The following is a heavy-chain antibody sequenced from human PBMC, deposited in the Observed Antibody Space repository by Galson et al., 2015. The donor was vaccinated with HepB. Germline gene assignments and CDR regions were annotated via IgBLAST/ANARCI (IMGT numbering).Heavy chain of an antibody. J-gene: IGHJ4*02. CDR2: LYSGGST. Sequence: LRLSCAASGLTVSSNYLSWVRQGPGKGLEWVSTLYSGGSTYYADSVRGRFTISRDNSKNTLYLQMNSLRAEDTAVYYCARDHDYFDYWGQGALVTVSS. CDR3: ARDHDYFDY. CDR1: GLTVSSNY. V-gene: IGHV3-66*01.